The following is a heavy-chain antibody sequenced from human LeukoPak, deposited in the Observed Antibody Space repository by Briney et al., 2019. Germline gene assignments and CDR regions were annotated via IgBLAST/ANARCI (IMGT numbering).Heavy chain of an antibody. CDR2: IYYSGST. D-gene: IGHD6-19*01. J-gene: IGHJ4*02. CDR1: GGSISSSSYY. V-gene: IGHV4-39*01. CDR3: ARQMLEYSSGSYFDY. Sequence: SETLSLTCTVSGGSISSSSYYWGWIRQPPGKGLEWIGSIYYSGSTYYNPSLKSRVTISVDTSKIQFSLKLSSVTAADTAVYYCARQMLEYSSGSYFDYWGQGTLVTVSS.